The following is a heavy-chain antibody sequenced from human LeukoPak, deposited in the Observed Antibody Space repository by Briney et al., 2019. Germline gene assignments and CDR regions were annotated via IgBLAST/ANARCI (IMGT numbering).Heavy chain of an antibody. Sequence: SETLSLTCTVSSYSISSGYYWGWIRQPPGKGLEWIGNIYHSGSTYYNPSLKSRVTISVDTSKNQFSLKLSSVAAADTAVYYCARKRGFSGWYGRAGGYFDYWGQGTLVTVSS. J-gene: IGHJ4*02. CDR3: ARKRGFSGWYGRAGGYFDY. CDR1: SYSISSGYY. D-gene: IGHD6-19*01. V-gene: IGHV4-38-2*02. CDR2: IYHSGST.